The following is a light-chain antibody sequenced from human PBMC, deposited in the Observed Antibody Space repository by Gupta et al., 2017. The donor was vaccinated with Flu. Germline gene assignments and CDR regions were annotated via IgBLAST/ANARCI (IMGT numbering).Light chain of an antibody. CDR2: GAY. J-gene: IGKJ3*01. CDR1: QSVGTNY. CDR3: QQYSSSPS. Sequence: GERATLSCRASQSVGTNYVAWYQKKSGQAPRLLIYGAYRRATGIPDRFSGSGSGTEFTLTISRLEPEDFAVYYCQQYSSSPSFSPGTKVDIK. V-gene: IGKV3-20*01.